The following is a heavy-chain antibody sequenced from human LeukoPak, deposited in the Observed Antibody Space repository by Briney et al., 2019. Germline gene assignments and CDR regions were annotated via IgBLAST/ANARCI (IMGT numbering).Heavy chain of an antibody. Sequence: GASVKVSCKASGYTFTSYGISWVRQAPGQGLEWMGWISAYNGNTNYAQKLQGRVTMTTDTSTSTAYMELRSLRSDDTAVYYCARDVRYCSSTSCQGTPGYWGQGTLVTVSS. CDR3: ARDVRYCSSTSCQGTPGY. D-gene: IGHD2-2*01. CDR2: ISAYNGNT. V-gene: IGHV1-18*01. CDR1: GYTFTSYG. J-gene: IGHJ4*02.